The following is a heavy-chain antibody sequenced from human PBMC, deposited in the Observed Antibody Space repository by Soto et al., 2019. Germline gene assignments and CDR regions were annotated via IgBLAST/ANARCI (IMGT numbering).Heavy chain of an antibody. CDR3: ARHTRNQFDP. Sequence: QLQLQESGPGLVKPSETLSLTCTVSGDSMTSSSYYWGWIRTHPGKVLECIGSIYYSERTSYNSGSTYYSPYLKSRVTISGDTSKSKFSLKLSSVTAADTAVYYCARHTRNQFDPWGQGTLVTVSS. CDR2: IYYSERTSYNSGST. J-gene: IGHJ5*02. CDR1: GDSMTSSSYY. V-gene: IGHV4-39*01.